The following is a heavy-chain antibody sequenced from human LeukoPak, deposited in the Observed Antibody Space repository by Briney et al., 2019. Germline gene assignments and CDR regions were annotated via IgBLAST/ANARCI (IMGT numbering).Heavy chain of an antibody. D-gene: IGHD3-10*01. CDR3: ARGMVRGVIIMSGY. V-gene: IGHV3-23*01. CDR1: GFTFSSYA. J-gene: IGHJ4*02. CDR2: ISGSGGST. Sequence: SGGSLRLSCAASGFTFSSYAMSWVRQAPGKGLEWVSAISGSGGSTYYADSVKGRFTISRDNSKNTLYLQMNSLRSDDTAVYYCARGMVRGVIIMSGYWGQGTLVTVSS.